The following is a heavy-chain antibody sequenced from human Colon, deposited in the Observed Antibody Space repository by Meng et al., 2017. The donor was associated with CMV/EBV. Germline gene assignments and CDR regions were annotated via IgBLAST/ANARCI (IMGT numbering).Heavy chain of an antibody. D-gene: IGHD2-15*01. V-gene: IGHV3-15*01. J-gene: IGHJ4*02. Sequence: VSFTVAWMNWVRQAPGKGLEWVGRIKSKTEGGTAEYASPVKGRFTISRDDSRNTLYLQMNSLRAEDTAEYYCARRLCSGVNCYFDFWGQGTLVTVSS. CDR1: VSFTVAW. CDR2: IKSKTEGGTA. CDR3: ARRLCSGVNCYFDF.